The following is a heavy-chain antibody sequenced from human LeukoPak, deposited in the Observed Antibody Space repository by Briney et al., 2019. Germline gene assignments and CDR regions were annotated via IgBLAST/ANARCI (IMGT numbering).Heavy chain of an antibody. Sequence: GGSLRLSCAVSGFTFSSDWMSWVRQAPGKGLEWVANIKQDGREKYYVDSVKGRFTISRDNAKNSLYLQMNSVRAEDTAVYCCARDRVYSTRLRYDYWGQGTLVTVSS. CDR2: IKQDGREK. V-gene: IGHV3-7*01. CDR3: ARDRVYSTRLRYDY. D-gene: IGHD5-12*01. CDR1: GFTFSSDW. J-gene: IGHJ4*02.